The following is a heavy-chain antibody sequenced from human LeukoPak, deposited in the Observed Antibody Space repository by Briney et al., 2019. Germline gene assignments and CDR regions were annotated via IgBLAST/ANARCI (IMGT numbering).Heavy chain of an antibody. J-gene: IGHJ4*02. Sequence: GGSLRLSCAASGFTFSSYWMSWVRQAPGKGLEWVANIKQDGSEKYYVDSVKGRFTISRDNAKNSLYLQMNSLRDEDTAVYCCARDVSWQHLDYWGQGTLVTVSS. CDR3: ARDVSWQHLDY. CDR2: IKQDGSEK. V-gene: IGHV3-7*01. D-gene: IGHD6-13*01. CDR1: GFTFSSYW.